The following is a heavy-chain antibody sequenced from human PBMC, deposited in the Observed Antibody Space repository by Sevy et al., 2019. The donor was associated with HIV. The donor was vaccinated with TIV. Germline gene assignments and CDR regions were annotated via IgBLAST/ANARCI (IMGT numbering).Heavy chain of an antibody. J-gene: IGHJ6*02. V-gene: IGHV4-61*01. CDR3: ARSIAAHAAYYGMDV. CDR2: IYYSGST. D-gene: IGHD6-6*01. Sequence: SETLSLTCTVSGGSVSSGSYYWSWIRQPPGKGLEWIGFIYYSGSTNYNPSLKSRVTISVDTSKNQFSLKLSSVTAADTAVYYCARSIAAHAAYYGMDVSGQGTTVTVSS. CDR1: GGSVSSGSYY.